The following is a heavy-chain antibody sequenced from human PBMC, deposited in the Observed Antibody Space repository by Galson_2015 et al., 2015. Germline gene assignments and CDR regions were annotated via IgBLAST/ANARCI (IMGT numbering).Heavy chain of an antibody. V-gene: IGHV4-39*01. Sequence: ETLSLTCTVSGGSISSGGYYWSWIRQHPGKGLEWTGYIYYSGSTYYNPSLKSRVTISVDTSKNQFSLKLSSVTAADTAVYYCASLLAGHIVVVTASYFDYWGQGTLVTVSS. CDR3: ASLLAGHIVVVTASYFDY. CDR1: GGSISSGGYY. CDR2: IYYSGST. D-gene: IGHD2-21*02. J-gene: IGHJ4*02.